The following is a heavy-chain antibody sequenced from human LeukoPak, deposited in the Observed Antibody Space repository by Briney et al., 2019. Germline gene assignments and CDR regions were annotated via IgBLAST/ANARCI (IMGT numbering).Heavy chain of an antibody. J-gene: IGHJ3*02. D-gene: IGHD1-26*01. CDR2: IYTSGST. Sequence: SETLSLTCTVSGGSISSYYWSWIRQPAGKGLEWIGRIYTSGSTNYNPSLKSRVTMSVDTSKNQFSLKLSSVTAADTAVYYCARDLLMGATGAFDIWGQGTMVTVSS. V-gene: IGHV4-4*07. CDR3: ARDLLMGATGAFDI. CDR1: GGSISSYY.